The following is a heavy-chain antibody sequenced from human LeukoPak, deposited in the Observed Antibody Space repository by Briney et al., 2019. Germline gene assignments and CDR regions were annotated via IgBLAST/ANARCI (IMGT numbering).Heavy chain of an antibody. J-gene: IGHJ5*02. D-gene: IGHD3-16*01. CDR1: GYTFAGYY. CDR2: INPKNGGS. CDR3: ARASFWESPINWFAP. Sequence: ASVKVSCKASGYTFAGYYMHWVRQAPGQGLEWVGWINPKNGGSNYAQKFQGRVTMTRDRSISTAYMELSRLTSDDTAVYYCARASFWESPINWFAPWGQGTLVTVSS. V-gene: IGHV1-2*02.